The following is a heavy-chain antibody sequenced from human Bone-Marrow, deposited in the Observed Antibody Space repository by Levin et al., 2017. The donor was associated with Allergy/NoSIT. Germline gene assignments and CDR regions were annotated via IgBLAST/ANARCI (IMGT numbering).Heavy chain of an antibody. Sequence: QSGGSLRLSCAASGFTFNTFALHWVRQSPGKGLEWVAVISDDGVTESYADSVKGRFTISRDNSKNVLYLQLNSLRREDTAVYYCARAYTTSHPFDYWGQGTLVTVSS. CDR3: ARAYTTSHPFDY. J-gene: IGHJ4*02. CDR1: GFTFNTFA. V-gene: IGHV3-30-3*01. CDR2: ISDDGVTE. D-gene: IGHD2-2*02.